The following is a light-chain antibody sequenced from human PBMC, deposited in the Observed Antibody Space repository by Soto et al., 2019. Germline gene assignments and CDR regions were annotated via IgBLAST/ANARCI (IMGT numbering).Light chain of an antibody. Sequence: SYELTQPPSVSVAPGQTARITSGGDNIGSKSVHWYQQKPGQAPVLVVYNDRDRPSGIPDRFSGSNSGSTATLTISRVEAGDEADYYCQLWVSSSHHFYAFGTGTKVT. CDR2: NDR. CDR1: NIGSKS. CDR3: QLWVSSSHHFYA. V-gene: IGLV3-21*02. J-gene: IGLJ1*01.